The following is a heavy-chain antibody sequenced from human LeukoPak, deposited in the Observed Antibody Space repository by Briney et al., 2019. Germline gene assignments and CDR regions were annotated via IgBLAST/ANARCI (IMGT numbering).Heavy chain of an antibody. CDR3: AGQLGGDAFDI. V-gene: IGHV1-2*06. D-gene: IGHD1-1*01. J-gene: IGHJ3*02. CDR1: GYTFTGYY. CDR2: INPNTGGT. Sequence: GASVKVSCKASGYTFTGYYMHWVRQAPGQGLEWMGRINPNTGGTNYAQKFQGRVTMTRDTSISTAYMELSRLRSDDTAVYYCAGQLGGDAFDIWGQGTMVTVSS.